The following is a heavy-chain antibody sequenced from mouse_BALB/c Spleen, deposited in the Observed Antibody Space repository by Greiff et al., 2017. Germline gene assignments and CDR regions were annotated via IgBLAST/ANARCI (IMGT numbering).Heavy chain of an antibody. CDR3: ARSGNYDWYFDV. CDR1: GYTFTSYW. D-gene: IGHD2-1*01. Sequence: VQLQQSGAELAKPGASVKMSCKASGYTFTSYWMHWVKQRPGQGLEWIGYINPSTGYTEYNQKFKDKATLTADKSSSTAYMQLNSLTSEDSAVYYCARSGNYDWYFDVWGAGTTVTVSS. J-gene: IGHJ1*01. V-gene: IGHV1-7*01. CDR2: INPSTGYT.